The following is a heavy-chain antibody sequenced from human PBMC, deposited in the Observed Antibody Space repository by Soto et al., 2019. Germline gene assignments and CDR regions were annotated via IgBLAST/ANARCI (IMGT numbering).Heavy chain of an antibody. CDR2: IIPVFGTA. CDR1: GGTFTNYA. J-gene: IGHJ5*02. Sequence: GASVKVSCKTSGGTFTNYAFSWVRQAPGQGLEWMGEIIPVFGTANYSQKFQGRVTITADKSTTIVYMELSSLRSDDTAVYYCARSADGYISGWSRGWFDPWGQGTLVTVSS. V-gene: IGHV1-69*06. CDR3: ARSADGYISGWSRGWFDP. D-gene: IGHD6-19*01.